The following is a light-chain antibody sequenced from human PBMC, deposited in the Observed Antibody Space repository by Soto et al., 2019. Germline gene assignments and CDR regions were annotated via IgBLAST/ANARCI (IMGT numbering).Light chain of an antibody. Sequence: DIQMTQSPSSLSASVGDRVTITCRASQSISSYLNWYQQKPGKAPKLLIYAASSLQSRVPSRFSGRGSGTDFTLTISRLQPEDFATYYCQQSYSTPRTFGQETKLEIK. CDR3: QQSYSTPRT. V-gene: IGKV1-39*01. CDR1: QSISSY. J-gene: IGKJ2*01. CDR2: AAS.